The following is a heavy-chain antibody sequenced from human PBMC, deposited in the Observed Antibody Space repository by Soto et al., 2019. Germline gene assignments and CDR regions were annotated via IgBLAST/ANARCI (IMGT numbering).Heavy chain of an antibody. V-gene: IGHV1-18*04. CDR2: INPNNANT. Sequence: QVQLVQSGAEVKKPGASVKVSCKASGYTFTNYGISWVRQAPGQELEWMGWINPNNANTRYAEKFQGRVSMTTDTSTNSADMELTCLRSEATAVYYCARDSTSPGGLSISCPRGGWFDPWGQGALLTVSS. J-gene: IGHJ5*02. CDR1: GYTFTNYG. CDR3: ARDSTSPGGLSISCPRGGWFDP. D-gene: IGHD2-2*01.